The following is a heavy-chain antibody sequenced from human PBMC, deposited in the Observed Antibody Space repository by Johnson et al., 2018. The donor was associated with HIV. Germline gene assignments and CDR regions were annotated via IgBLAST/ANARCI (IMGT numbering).Heavy chain of an antibody. Sequence: QVQLVESGGGVVQPGRSLRLSCAASGFTFSSYAMHWVRQAPGKGLEWVAVISYDGSNKYYADSVKGRFTISRDNSKNTLYLQMNSLRAEDTAVYYCAKIRITMIVVVEGVDAFDIWGQGTMVTVSS. CDR1: GFTFSSYA. D-gene: IGHD3-22*01. CDR2: ISYDGSNK. J-gene: IGHJ3*02. CDR3: AKIRITMIVVVEGVDAFDI. V-gene: IGHV3-30-3*02.